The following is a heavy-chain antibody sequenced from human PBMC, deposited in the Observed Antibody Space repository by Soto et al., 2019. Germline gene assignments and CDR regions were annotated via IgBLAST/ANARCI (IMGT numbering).Heavy chain of an antibody. Sequence: GGSLRLSCAASGFTVSSNYMSWVRQAPGKGLEWVSVIYSGGSTYYADSVKGRFTISRDNSKNTLYLQMNSLRAEDTAVYYCATQNSGYDFDAFDIWGQGTMVTVSS. V-gene: IGHV3-66*01. J-gene: IGHJ3*02. CDR3: ATQNSGYDFDAFDI. CDR2: IYSGGST. D-gene: IGHD5-12*01. CDR1: GFTVSSNY.